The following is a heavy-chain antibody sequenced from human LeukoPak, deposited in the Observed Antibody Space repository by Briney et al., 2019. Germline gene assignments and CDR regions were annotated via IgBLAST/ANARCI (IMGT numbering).Heavy chain of an antibody. J-gene: IGHJ2*01. CDR2: TSYSWST. CDR1: GGSISSYK. D-gene: IGHD3-9*01. V-gene: IGHV4-59*01. CDR3: GRRTYYDTLTGYTYWYFDL. Sequence: KTSETLSLTCTVSGGSISSYKWSWIRQPPGNRMEWIGYTSYSWSTDYNPSLKSLVTMSVETSKNQFSLQLSSPTPAETAVYYCGRRTYYDTLTGYTYWYFDLWGRGTLVTVSS.